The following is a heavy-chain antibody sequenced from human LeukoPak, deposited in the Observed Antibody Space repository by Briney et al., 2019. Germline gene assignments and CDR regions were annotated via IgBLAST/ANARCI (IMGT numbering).Heavy chain of an antibody. CDR1: GYTFTGYY. CDR2: TTPNSGGT. Sequence: ASVKVSCKASGYTFTGYYIHWVRQAPGQGLEWMGWTTPNSGGTNYAQKFQGRVTMTSDTSISTAYMELSRLRSNDTAVYYCARVYRWLHPNDAFDIWGQGTMVTVSS. V-gene: IGHV1-2*02. D-gene: IGHD5-12*01. J-gene: IGHJ3*02. CDR3: ARVYRWLHPNDAFDI.